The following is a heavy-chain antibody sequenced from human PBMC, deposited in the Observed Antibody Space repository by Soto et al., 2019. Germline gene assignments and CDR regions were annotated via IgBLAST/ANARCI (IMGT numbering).Heavy chain of an antibody. Sequence: GGSLRLSCAASGFTFSSYGMHWVRQAPGKGLEWVAVISYDGSNKYYADSVKGRFTISRDNSKNTLYLQMNSLRAEDTAVYYCAKDCDKVVVAATGWFDPWGQGTLVTVSS. CDR1: GFTFSSYG. J-gene: IGHJ5*02. V-gene: IGHV3-30*18. CDR2: ISYDGSNK. D-gene: IGHD2-15*01. CDR3: AKDCDKVVVAATGWFDP.